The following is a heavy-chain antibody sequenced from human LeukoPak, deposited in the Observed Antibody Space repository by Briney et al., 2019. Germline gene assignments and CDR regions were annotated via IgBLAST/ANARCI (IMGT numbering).Heavy chain of an antibody. CDR2: INYDGTST. Sequence: PGGSLRLSCAASGFTFSSKTYWMHWVRQAPGKGLVWVSRINYDGTSTNYADSVKGRFTISRDNARDTLYLQMNGLRAEDTAVYYCARHTTDRPNLIDHWGQGTLVTVSS. V-gene: IGHV3-74*01. J-gene: IGHJ4*02. CDR3: ARHTTDRPNLIDH. D-gene: IGHD6-6*01. CDR1: GFTFSSKTYW.